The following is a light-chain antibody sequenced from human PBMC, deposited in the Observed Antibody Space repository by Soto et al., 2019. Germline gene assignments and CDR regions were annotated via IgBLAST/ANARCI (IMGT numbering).Light chain of an antibody. J-gene: IGKJ1*01. V-gene: IGKV3-15*01. Sequence: EIVMTQSPATLSVSPGERATLSCRASQSVSSNLAWYQQKPGQAPRLLIYGASTRATGIPARFSGSGSGTEFTLTISSLQSEDFAVYYCQQYNNWPSTFGQRTQVDIK. CDR3: QQYNNWPST. CDR1: QSVSSN. CDR2: GAS.